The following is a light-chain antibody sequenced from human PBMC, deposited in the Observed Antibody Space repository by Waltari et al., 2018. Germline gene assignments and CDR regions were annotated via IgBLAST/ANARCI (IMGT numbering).Light chain of an antibody. J-gene: IGKJ4*01. V-gene: IGKV1-8*01. CDR2: AAS. CDR1: QGISRY. CDR3: QQYYSYPLT. Sequence: AIRMTQSPSSFSASTGDRVPIPCRASQGISRYLAWYQQKPGKPPKVLIYAASTLQSGVPSRFSGSGSGTDFTLTISCLQSEDFAIYYCQQYYSYPLTFGGGTRVEIK.